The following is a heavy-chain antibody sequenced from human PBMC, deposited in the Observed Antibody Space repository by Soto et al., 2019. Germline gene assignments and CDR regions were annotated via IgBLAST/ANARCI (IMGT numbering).Heavy chain of an antibody. V-gene: IGHV1-69*08. J-gene: IGHJ4*02. CDR1: GGTFNTYT. D-gene: IGHD6-6*01. CDR3: ATEDRSSSLDD. Sequence: QVQLVQSGAELKVAGSSVRVSCTASGGTFNTYTFSWVRQAPGQGLEWMGRIIPFLGISNYAPQFQGRIMIAATRSTSNHYLALTGLTSGDTALYYCATEDRSSSLDDWGQGSLVTVSS. CDR2: IIPFLGIS.